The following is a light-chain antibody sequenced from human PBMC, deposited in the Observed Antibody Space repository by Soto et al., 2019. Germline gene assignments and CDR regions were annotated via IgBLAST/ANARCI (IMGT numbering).Light chain of an antibody. CDR2: DVS. V-gene: IGLV2-14*01. CDR3: SSYTSSSTRV. J-gene: IGLJ2*01. Sequence: QSVLTQPAYVSGSPGQSITISCTGTSSDVGGYNYVSWYQQHPGKAPKLMIYDVSNRPSGVSNRFSGSKSGNTASLTISGLQAEDEADYYSSSYTSSSTRVFGGGTKLTV. CDR1: SSDVGGYNY.